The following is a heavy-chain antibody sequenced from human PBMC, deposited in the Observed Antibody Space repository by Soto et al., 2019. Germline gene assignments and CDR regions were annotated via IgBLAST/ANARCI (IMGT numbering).Heavy chain of an antibody. CDR2: IYYSVST. V-gene: IGHV4-59*01. D-gene: IGHD2-2*01. J-gene: IGHJ6*04. Sequence: PAETLSLTCTVSGGSISSYYWSWIRQPPGKGLEWIGYIYYSVSTNYSPSLKSRVTISVDTSKNQFSLKLSSVTAADTAVYYCARPGCSSTGCYPLPYYDGMEVWRKGTT. CDR3: ARPGCSSTGCYPLPYYDGMEV. CDR1: GGSISSYY.